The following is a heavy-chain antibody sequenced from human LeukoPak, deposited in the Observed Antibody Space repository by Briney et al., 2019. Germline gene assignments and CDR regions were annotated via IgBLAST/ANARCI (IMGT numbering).Heavy chain of an antibody. CDR3: VRALTTVPIWYFDP. D-gene: IGHD4-17*01. V-gene: IGHV6-1*01. Sequence: SQTLSLTCDISGDSVSSNSAAWTWVRQSPSRGLEWLGRTYYRSKWFYDYAVSVESRITITPDTSKNQFSLQLTSVTPEDTAVYFCVRALTTVPIWYFDPWGRGTLVTVS. CDR1: GDSVSSNSAA. CDR2: TYYRSKWFY. J-gene: IGHJ2*01.